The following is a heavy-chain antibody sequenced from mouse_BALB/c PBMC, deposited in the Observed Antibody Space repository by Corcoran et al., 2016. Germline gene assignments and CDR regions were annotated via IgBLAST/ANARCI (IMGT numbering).Heavy chain of an antibody. D-gene: IGHD2-4*01. V-gene: IGHV14-3*02. CDR2: IDPANGNT. CDR1: GFNIKDTY. CDR3: ARSTMITFDY. J-gene: IGHJ2*01. Sequence: EVQLQQSGAELVKPGASVKLSCTASGFNIKDTYMHWVKQRPEQGREWIGRIDPANGNTKYDPKFQGKATITADTSSNTAYLQLSSLTSEDTAVYYCARSTMITFDYWGQGTTLTVSS.